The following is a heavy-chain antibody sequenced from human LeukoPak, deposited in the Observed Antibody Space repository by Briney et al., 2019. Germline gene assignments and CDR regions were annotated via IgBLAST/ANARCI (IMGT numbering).Heavy chain of an antibody. CDR2: ISTGGNYI. J-gene: IGHJ2*01. D-gene: IGHD6-19*01. CDR1: GFTFSDYY. Sequence: GGSLRLSCAASGFTFSDYYMSWIRQAPGKGLEWVSYISTGGNYIHDADSVKGRFTISRDNAKNSLFMRMSSLRVEDKEVYYCARQRSAWSSHWYVEVWGRGTVVSV. CDR3: ARQRSAWSSHWYVEV. V-gene: IGHV3-11*03.